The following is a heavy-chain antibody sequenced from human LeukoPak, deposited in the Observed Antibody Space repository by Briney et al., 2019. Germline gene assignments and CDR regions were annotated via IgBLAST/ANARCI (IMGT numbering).Heavy chain of an antibody. CDR1: GYTFTGYY. CDR3: ARDGYSSSWSLNFYYYYYMDV. CDR2: INPNGGGT. Sequence: ASVKVSCKASGYTFTGYYMHWVRQAPGQGLEWMGWINPNGGGTNYAQKFQGRVTMTRDTSISTAYMELSRLRSDDTAVYYCARDGYSSSWSLNFYYYYYMDVWGKGTTVTVSS. D-gene: IGHD6-13*01. J-gene: IGHJ6*03. V-gene: IGHV1-2*02.